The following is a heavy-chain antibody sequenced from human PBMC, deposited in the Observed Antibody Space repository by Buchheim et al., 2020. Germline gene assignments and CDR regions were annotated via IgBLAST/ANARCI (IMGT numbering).Heavy chain of an antibody. Sequence: EVQLLESGGGLVQPGGSLRLSCAASGFTFSSYAMSWVRQAPGKGLEWVSAISGSGGSTYYADSVKGRFTISRDNSKNTMYLQMNSLRAEDTAVYYCATEAGYSSGWYEEYYYGMDVWGQGTT. CDR2: ISGSGGST. D-gene: IGHD6-19*01. J-gene: IGHJ6*02. CDR3: ATEAGYSSGWYEEYYYGMDV. CDR1: GFTFSSYA. V-gene: IGHV3-23*01.